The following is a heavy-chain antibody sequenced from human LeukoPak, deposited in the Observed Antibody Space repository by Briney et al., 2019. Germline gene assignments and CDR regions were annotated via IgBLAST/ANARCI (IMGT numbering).Heavy chain of an antibody. CDR2: IYPGDSDT. CDR3: ARYSYRGYYYDSSGIDY. D-gene: IGHD3-22*01. V-gene: IGHV5-51*01. Sequence: GESLKISCKGSGYSFTSYWIGWVRQMPGKGLEWMGIIYPGDSDTRYSPSLQGQVTISADKSISTAHLQWSSLKASDTAMYYCARYSYRGYYYDSSGIDYWGQGTLVTASS. J-gene: IGHJ4*02. CDR1: GYSFTSYW.